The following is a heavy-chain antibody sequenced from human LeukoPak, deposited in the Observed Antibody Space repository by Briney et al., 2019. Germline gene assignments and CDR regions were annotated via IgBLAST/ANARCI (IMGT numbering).Heavy chain of an antibody. CDR1: GFRLSDYG. Sequence: PGGSLRLSCEVSGFRLSDYGMQWVRQAPGKGLEWVAVTRYDESKKNYGESVKGRFTISKDDSKSTLFLQMNSLRVEDTAIYYCARWGGNREYYFEQWGQGTLVTVSS. V-gene: IGHV3-33*01. CDR3: ARWGGNREYYFEQ. J-gene: IGHJ4*02. D-gene: IGHD3-10*01. CDR2: TRYDESKK.